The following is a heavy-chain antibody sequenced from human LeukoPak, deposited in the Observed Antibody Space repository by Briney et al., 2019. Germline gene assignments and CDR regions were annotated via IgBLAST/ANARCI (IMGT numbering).Heavy chain of an antibody. CDR3: ARDSELELIGWFDP. Sequence: PGGSLRLSCAASGFTVSSNYMSWIRQPPGKGLEWIGEINHSGSTNYNPSLKSRVTISVDTSKNQFSLKLSSVTAADTAVYYCARDSELELIGWFDPWGQGTLVTVSS. CDR1: GFTVSSNY. V-gene: IGHV4-34*01. CDR2: INHSGST. D-gene: IGHD1-7*01. J-gene: IGHJ5*02.